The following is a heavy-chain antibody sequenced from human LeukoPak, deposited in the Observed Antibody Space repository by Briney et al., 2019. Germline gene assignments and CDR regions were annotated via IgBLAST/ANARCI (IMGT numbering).Heavy chain of an antibody. V-gene: IGHV4-39*01. D-gene: IGHD4-11*01. CDR2: IYYIGST. Sequence: SETLSLTCTVSGGSISSSSYYWGWIRQPLGKGLEWIGSIYYIGSTYYNPSLKSRVTISVDTSKNQFSLKLSSVTAADTAMFYCARHDYSNSWFDPWGQGTLVTVSS. J-gene: IGHJ5*02. CDR1: GGSISSSSYY. CDR3: ARHDYSNSWFDP.